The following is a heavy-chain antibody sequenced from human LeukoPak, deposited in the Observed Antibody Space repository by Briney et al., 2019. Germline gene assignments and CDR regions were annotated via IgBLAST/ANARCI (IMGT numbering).Heavy chain of an antibody. J-gene: IGHJ6*02. V-gene: IGHV4-34*01. D-gene: IGHD5-18*01. CDR1: GGSFSGYY. CDR2: INHSGST. CDR3: ARARSGYSYGYYYYYGMDV. Sequence: PSETLSLTCAVYGGSFSGYYWSWIRQPPGKGLEWMGEINHSGSTNYNPSLKSRVTISVDTSKNQFSLKLSSVTAADTAVYYCARARSGYSYGYYYYYGMDVWGQGTTVTVCS.